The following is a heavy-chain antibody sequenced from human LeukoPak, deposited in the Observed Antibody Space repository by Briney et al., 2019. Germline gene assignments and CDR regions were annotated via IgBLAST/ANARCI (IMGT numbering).Heavy chain of an antibody. CDR1: GFTFSNYW. Sequence: PGGSLRLSCAASGFTFSNYWMHWVRQVPGKGLVWVARVSNDGTGTNYGDSVKGRFTISRDNAKNTLYLQMNSLRAEDTAVYYCARDLRWFGLLQHWGQGTLVTVSS. J-gene: IGHJ1*01. D-gene: IGHD3-10*01. CDR3: ARDLRWFGLLQH. V-gene: IGHV3-74*01. CDR2: VSNDGTGT.